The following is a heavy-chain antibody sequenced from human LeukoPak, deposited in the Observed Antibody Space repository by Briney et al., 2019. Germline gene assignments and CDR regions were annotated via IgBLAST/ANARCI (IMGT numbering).Heavy chain of an antibody. D-gene: IGHD2-21*01. CDR1: GYSISSGYY. V-gene: IGHV4-38-2*01. CDR2: IFHSGKT. Sequence: PSETLSLTCGVSGYSISSGYYWGWIRQSPGKGLEWIGSIFHSGKTYYNLSLKSRVTISVDTSKNQFSPKLSSVTAADTAVYYCARGDIPDFWGQGTLVTVSS. J-gene: IGHJ4*02. CDR3: ARGDIPDF.